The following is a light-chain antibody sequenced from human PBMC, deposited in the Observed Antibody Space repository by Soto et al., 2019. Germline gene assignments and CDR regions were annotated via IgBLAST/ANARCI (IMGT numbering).Light chain of an antibody. CDR3: QQYAKAPLT. Sequence: EIVLTHSPGTLSLSPGERATLSCRPSQIVSDNYLAWYQQKPGQAPRLVVYGTSSRATGVPDRFSASGSGTDFTLTISRLEPEDFAVYYCQQYAKAPLTFGQGTKVDIK. J-gene: IGKJ1*01. V-gene: IGKV3-20*01. CDR2: GTS. CDR1: QIVSDNY.